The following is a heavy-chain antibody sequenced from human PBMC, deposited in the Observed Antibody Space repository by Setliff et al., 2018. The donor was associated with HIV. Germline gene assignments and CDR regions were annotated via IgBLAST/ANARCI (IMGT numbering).Heavy chain of an antibody. CDR2: VYKSGST. Sequence: NPSETLSLTCTVSGGSISSSTYYWGWIRQPPGKGLEWVGVVYKSGSTYYNPSLRSRVTISVDTSKTQFSRKLSSVTAADTAVYYCARQRGGRVTSFGVSGGWFDPWGQGTLVTVSS. CDR3: ARQRGGRVTSFGVSGGWFDP. D-gene: IGHD3-3*01. J-gene: IGHJ5*02. CDR1: GGSISSSTYY. V-gene: IGHV4-39*01.